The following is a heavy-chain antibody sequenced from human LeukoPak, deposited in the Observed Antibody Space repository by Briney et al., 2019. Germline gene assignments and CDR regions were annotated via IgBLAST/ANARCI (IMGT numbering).Heavy chain of an antibody. CDR2: INSDGSST. CDR3: VRGYCSSSSCFAGLFDC. CDR1: GFTFSSYW. V-gene: IGHV3-74*01. J-gene: IGHJ5*01. D-gene: IGHD2-2*01. Sequence: QPGGSLRRSCAASGFTFSSYWMHWVRQAPGKGLVWVSRINSDGSSTSYADSVKGRFTISRDNAKNTLYLQMNSLITEDTAVYYCVRGYCSSSSCFAGLFDCWGQGALVTVSS.